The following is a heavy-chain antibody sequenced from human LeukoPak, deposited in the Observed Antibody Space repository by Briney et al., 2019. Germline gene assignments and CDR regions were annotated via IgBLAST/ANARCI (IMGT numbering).Heavy chain of an antibody. V-gene: IGHV3-9*03. CDR1: GFTFQNFA. D-gene: IGHD5-12*01. CDR3: AKVQLPYGDYEEGGAFDI. J-gene: IGHJ3*02. CDR2: INWNSQSI. Sequence: PGRSLRLSRAASGFTFQNFAMHWVRQGPGKGLEWVSGINWNSQSIGYADSVKGRFTISRDNANNLLFLQMNGLRADDMAFYFCAKVQLPYGDYEEGGAFDIWGQGTLVTVSS.